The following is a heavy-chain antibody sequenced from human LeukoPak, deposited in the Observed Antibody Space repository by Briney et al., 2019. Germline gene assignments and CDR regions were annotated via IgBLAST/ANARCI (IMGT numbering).Heavy chain of an antibody. V-gene: IGHV4-61*02. CDR2: IYTSGST. CDR3: ARADYSSTWSHDYYYMDV. CDR1: GGSISSGSYY. Sequence: SETLSLTCTVSGGSISSGSYYWSWIWQPAGKGLEWIGRIYTSGSTNYNPSLKSRVTISVDTSKNQVSLKLGSVTAADTAVYYCARADYSSTWSHDYYYMDVWGKGTTVTVSS. J-gene: IGHJ6*03. D-gene: IGHD6-13*01.